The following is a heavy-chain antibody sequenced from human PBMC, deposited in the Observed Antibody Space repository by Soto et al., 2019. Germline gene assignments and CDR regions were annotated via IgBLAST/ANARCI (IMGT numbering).Heavy chain of an antibody. CDR1: GFTFSSYG. CDR2: IWYDGSNK. J-gene: IGHJ6*02. Sequence: GGSLSLSCAASGFTFSSYGMHWVRQAPGKGLEWVAVIWYDGSNKYYADSVKGRFTISRDNSKNTLYLQMNSLRAEDTAVYYCAGGNSWLYYYYGMDVWGQGTTVTVSS. CDR3: AGGNSWLYYYYGMDV. D-gene: IGHD4-4*01. V-gene: IGHV3-33*01.